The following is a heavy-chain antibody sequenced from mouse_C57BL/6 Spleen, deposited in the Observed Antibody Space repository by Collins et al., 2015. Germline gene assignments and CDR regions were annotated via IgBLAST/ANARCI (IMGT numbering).Heavy chain of an antibody. CDR3: ARNGYDGYWYFDV. J-gene: IGHJ1*01. D-gene: IGHD2-2*01. Sequence: DVQLQESGPGLVKPSQSLSLTCTVTGYSITSDYAWNWIRQFPGNKLEWTGYISYSGSTSYNPSLKSRISITRDTSKNQFFLQLNSVTTEDTATYYCARNGYDGYWYFDVWGAGTTVTVSS. CDR2: ISYSGST. CDR1: GYSITSDYA. V-gene: IGHV3-2*02.